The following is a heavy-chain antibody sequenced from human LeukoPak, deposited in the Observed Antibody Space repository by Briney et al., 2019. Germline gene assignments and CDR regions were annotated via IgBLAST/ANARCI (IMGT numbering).Heavy chain of an antibody. CDR2: IRSKAYGGTT. V-gene: IGHV3-49*04. J-gene: IGHJ4*02. D-gene: IGHD5-18*01. CDR1: GFTFGDYA. Sequence: GGSLRLSCTASGFTFGDYAMSWVRQAPGKGLEGVGFIRSKAYGGTTEYAASVKGRFTISRDDSKSIAYLQMNSLKTEDTAVYYCTRVGYSYGLFDYWGQGTLVTVSS. CDR3: TRVGYSYGLFDY.